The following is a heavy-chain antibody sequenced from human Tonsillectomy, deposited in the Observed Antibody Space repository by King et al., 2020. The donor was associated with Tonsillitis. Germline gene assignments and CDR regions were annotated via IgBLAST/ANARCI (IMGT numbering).Heavy chain of an antibody. CDR3: ARFPPWGSSFQLPDY. V-gene: IGHV5-51*01. J-gene: IGHJ4*02. CDR1: GYSFSSYW. Sequence: VQLVQSGAEVKESGESLKISCKGSGYSFSSYWIGWVRQMPGKGLEWMAIINPGDSQITYSPSFQGQVTISADESIRTAYLQWSSLKASDPAMYYCARFPPWGSSFQLPDYWGQGTRVTVSS. CDR2: INPGDSQI. D-gene: IGHD2-2*01.